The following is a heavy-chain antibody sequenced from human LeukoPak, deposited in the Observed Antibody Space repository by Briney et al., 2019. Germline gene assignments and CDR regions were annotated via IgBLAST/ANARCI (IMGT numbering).Heavy chain of an antibody. D-gene: IGHD3-10*01. CDR3: ARAGGSGSPGYFDY. Sequence: PSETLSLTCTVSRVSVSSYYWRWLRQPPGKGLEWIGYIFYSGDTNYNPSLKSRVTISVDTSQNQFSLRLSSVTAADTAVYYCARAGGSGSPGYFDYWGQGTLVTVSS. V-gene: IGHV4-59*02. CDR1: RVSVSSYY. J-gene: IGHJ4*02. CDR2: IFYSGDT.